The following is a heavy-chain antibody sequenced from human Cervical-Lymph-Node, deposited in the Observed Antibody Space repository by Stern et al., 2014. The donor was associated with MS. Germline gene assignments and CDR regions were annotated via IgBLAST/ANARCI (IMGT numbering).Heavy chain of an antibody. V-gene: IGHV1-46*01. CDR1: GYTFSSHY. CDR2: INPSGGST. CDR3: ARAKYSYGFYFDY. J-gene: IGHJ4*02. Sequence: VQLVESGAEVKKPGASVKVSCKASGYTFSSHYMHWVRQAPGQGLEWMGIINPSGGSTRYAQKFQGRVTMTRDTSTSTVYMELSSLRSEDTAVYYCARAKYSYGFYFDYWGQGTLVTVSS. D-gene: IGHD5-18*01.